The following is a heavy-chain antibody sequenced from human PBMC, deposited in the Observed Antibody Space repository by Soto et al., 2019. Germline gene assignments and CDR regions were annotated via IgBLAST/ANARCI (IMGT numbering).Heavy chain of an antibody. D-gene: IGHD3-3*02. Sequence: VQQVQSGAEVKKPGSSVKVSCKASGGTFSSYAISWVRQAPGQGLEWMGGIIPIFGTANYAQKFQGRVTITADESTSTAYMELSSLRSEDTAVYYCARMLANGNPGLLGMDVWGQGTTVTVSS. V-gene: IGHV1-69*12. CDR1: GGTFSSYA. CDR3: ARMLANGNPGLLGMDV. CDR2: IIPIFGTA. J-gene: IGHJ6*02.